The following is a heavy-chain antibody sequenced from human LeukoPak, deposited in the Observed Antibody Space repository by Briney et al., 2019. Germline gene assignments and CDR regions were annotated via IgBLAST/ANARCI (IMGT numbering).Heavy chain of an antibody. Sequence: SGPTLVKPTQTLTLTCTLSGFSLTTTGVSVGWIRQPPGKALEWLALIYWNDDKRYRPSLKSRLTISKDTSKNQVVLTLTNVDPADPATIFRAQRGPYYQGSGGYPWVDPWGPGTQVTVSS. J-gene: IGHJ5*02. CDR3: AQRGPYYQGSGGYPWVDP. CDR2: IYWNDDK. D-gene: IGHD3-10*01. V-gene: IGHV2-5*01. CDR1: GFSLTTTGVS.